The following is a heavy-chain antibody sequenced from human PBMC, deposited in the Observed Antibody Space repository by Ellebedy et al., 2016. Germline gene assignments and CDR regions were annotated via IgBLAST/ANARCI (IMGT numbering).Heavy chain of an antibody. J-gene: IGHJ4*02. CDR3: SPLSIFDY. Sequence: GESLKISXAASGFTFSSYAMSWVRQAPGKGLEWVSAISGSGGSTYYADSVKGRFTISRDNSKNTLYLQMNSLRAEGTAVYYCSPLSIFDYWGQGTLVTVSS. CDR1: GFTFSSYA. V-gene: IGHV3-23*01. CDR2: ISGSGGST. D-gene: IGHD3-16*02.